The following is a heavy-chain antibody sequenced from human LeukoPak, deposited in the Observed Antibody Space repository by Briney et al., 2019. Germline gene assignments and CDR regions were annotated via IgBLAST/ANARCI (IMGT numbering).Heavy chain of an antibody. CDR3: ARSQQLDEYYYYYMDV. Sequence: GGSLRLSCAASGFTFSSYEMNWVRQAPGKGLEWVSYISSSGSTIYYADSVKGRFTISRDNAKNSLYLQMNSLRSDDTAVYYCARSQQLDEYYYYYMDVWGKGTTVTISS. V-gene: IGHV3-48*03. CDR1: GFTFSSYE. J-gene: IGHJ6*03. D-gene: IGHD6-13*01. CDR2: ISSSGSTI.